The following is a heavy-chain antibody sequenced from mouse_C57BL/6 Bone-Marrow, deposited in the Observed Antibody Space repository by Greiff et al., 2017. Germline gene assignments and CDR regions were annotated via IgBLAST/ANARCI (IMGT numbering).Heavy chain of an antibody. V-gene: IGHV5-2*01. Sequence: EGQPVEFGGGLVQPGESPKLPCESNEYEFPSHDMSWVRQTPEKRLELVAAINRDGGSTYYPDTMERRFIISRDNTKKTLYLQMSRLRSEDTALYYCARQRADYWGQGTTLTVSS. D-gene: IGHD3-3*01. CDR2: INRDGGST. CDR1: EYEFPSHD. CDR3: ARQRADY. J-gene: IGHJ2*01.